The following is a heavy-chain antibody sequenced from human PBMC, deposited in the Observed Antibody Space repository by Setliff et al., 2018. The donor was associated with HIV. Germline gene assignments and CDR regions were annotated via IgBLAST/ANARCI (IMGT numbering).Heavy chain of an antibody. Sequence: GGSLRLSCAASGFTFSNYWMSWVRQAPGTGLEWVAHINQDGSEKNHVDSAKGRFTISRDNARNLVYLQMNSLKGDDTAVYYCARDVAVAATEFWGQGIQVTVSS. CDR1: GFTFSNYW. J-gene: IGHJ4*02. CDR2: INQDGSEK. V-gene: IGHV3-7*03. CDR3: ARDVAVAATEF. D-gene: IGHD6-19*01.